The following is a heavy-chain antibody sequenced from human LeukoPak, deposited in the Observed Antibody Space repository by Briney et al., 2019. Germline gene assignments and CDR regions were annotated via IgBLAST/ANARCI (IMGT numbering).Heavy chain of an antibody. V-gene: IGHV4-38-2*02. CDR1: GYSISSGYY. CDR2: IYHSGST. D-gene: IGHD6-13*01. CDR3: AIIGGMYSSSWYLDY. J-gene: IGHJ4*02. Sequence: PSETLSLTCTVSGYSISSGYYWGWIRQPPGKGLEWIGEIYHSGSTNYNPSLKSRVTISVDKSKNQFSLKLSSVTAADTAVYYCAIIGGMYSSSWYLDYWGQGTLVTVSS.